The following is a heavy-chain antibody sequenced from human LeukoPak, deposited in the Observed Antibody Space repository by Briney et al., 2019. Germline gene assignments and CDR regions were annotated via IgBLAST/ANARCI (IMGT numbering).Heavy chain of an antibody. CDR3: ARDGAAAAPGAFDI. V-gene: IGHV1-69*04. CDR1: GGTFSSYA. D-gene: IGHD6-13*01. CDR2: IIPILGIA. Sequence: SVKVSCKASGGTFSSYAISWARQAPGQGLEWMGRIIPILGIANYAQKFQGRVTITADKSTSTAYMELSSLRSEDTAVYYCARDGAAAAPGAFDIWGQGTMVTVSS. J-gene: IGHJ3*02.